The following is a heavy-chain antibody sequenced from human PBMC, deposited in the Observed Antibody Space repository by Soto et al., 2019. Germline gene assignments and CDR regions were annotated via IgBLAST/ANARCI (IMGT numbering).Heavy chain of an antibody. Sequence: EVQLVESGGGLVQPGGSLRLSCAASGFSFSRYAMKWVRQAPGKGLEWVSHINSGSNLIYYADSVKVRFTISRDNAKNSVYLQMNSLKDEDTAISYCARDGGQSGNLEYWGQGTLVSVSS. CDR2: INSGSNLI. D-gene: IGHD3-16*01. J-gene: IGHJ4*02. CDR1: GFSFSRYA. CDR3: ARDGGQSGNLEY. V-gene: IGHV3-48*02.